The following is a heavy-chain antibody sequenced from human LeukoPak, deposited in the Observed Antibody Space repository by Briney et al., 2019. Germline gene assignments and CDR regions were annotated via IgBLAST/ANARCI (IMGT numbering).Heavy chain of an antibody. J-gene: IGHJ4*02. Sequence: GGSLRLSCAASGFTFSDFYMSWMRQAPGKGLEWVSYISGSSTYTNYADSVKGRFTISRDNSKNTLYLQMNSLRAEDTAVYYCAKDSPQYYYDSSQGTGFDYWGQGTLVTVSS. CDR1: GFTFSDFY. CDR2: ISGSSTYT. V-gene: IGHV3-11*06. CDR3: AKDSPQYYYDSSQGTGFDY. D-gene: IGHD3-22*01.